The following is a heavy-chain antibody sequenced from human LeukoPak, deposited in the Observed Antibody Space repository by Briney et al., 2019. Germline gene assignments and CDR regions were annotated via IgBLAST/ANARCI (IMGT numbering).Heavy chain of an antibody. D-gene: IGHD3-10*01. CDR2: IIPIFGTA. V-gene: IGHV1-69*13. CDR1: GGTYSSYA. J-gene: IGHJ3*02. CDR3: ASLDYGSGSYYNGASDI. Sequence: GASVKVSCKASGGTYSSYAISWVRQAPGQGLEWMGGIIPIFGTANYAQKFQGRVTITADESTSTAYMELSSLRSEDTAVYYCASLDYGSGSYYNGASDIWGQGTMVTVSS.